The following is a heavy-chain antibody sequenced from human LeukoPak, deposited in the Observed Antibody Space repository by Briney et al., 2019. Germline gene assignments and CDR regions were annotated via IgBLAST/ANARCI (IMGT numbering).Heavy chain of an antibody. CDR3: AKGWEQNY. V-gene: IGHV3-30*02. CDR1: GFTFSTYG. Sequence: HAGGSLRLSCAASGFTFSTYGMHWVRQAPGKGLEWVAFIRYDGSNKYYADSVKGRFTISRDNSKNTLYLQMNSLRAEDSAVYRCAKGWEQNYWGQGTLVTVSS. D-gene: IGHD1-26*01. CDR2: IRYDGSNK. J-gene: IGHJ4*02.